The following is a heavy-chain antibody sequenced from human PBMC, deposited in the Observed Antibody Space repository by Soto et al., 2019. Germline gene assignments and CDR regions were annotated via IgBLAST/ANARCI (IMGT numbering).Heavy chain of an antibody. Sequence: ASVKVSCKASGYTFTSYAMNWVRQAPGQRLEWMGWINAGNGNTKYSQKFQGRVTITRDTSASTAYMELSSLRSEDTAVYYCARVQQLVLSPPFDYWGQGTLVTVSS. J-gene: IGHJ4*02. D-gene: IGHD6-13*01. V-gene: IGHV1-3*01. CDR3: ARVQQLVLSPPFDY. CDR2: INAGNGNT. CDR1: GYTFTSYA.